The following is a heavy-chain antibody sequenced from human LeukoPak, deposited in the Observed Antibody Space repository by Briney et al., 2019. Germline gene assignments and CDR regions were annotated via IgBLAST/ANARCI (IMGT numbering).Heavy chain of an antibody. Sequence: SETLSLTCAVSGGSISGYYWHWIRQSPGMGLEWIGYINYSGTTDYNPPHKIRVTISVYTSKNQVSLNLRSATAGDTAVYYCAREYSIFEYWGEGILVTVSS. J-gene: IGHJ4*02. CDR2: INYSGTT. CDR3: AREYSIFEY. D-gene: IGHD3-3*02. V-gene: IGHV4-59*01. CDR1: GGSISGYY.